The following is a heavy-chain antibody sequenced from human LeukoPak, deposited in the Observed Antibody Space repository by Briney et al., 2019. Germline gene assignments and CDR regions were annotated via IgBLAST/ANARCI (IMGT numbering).Heavy chain of an antibody. V-gene: IGHV3-53*01. Sequence: GGSLRLSCAASGFTVSSNYMSWVRQAPGKGLEWVSVIYSGGSTYYADSVKGRFTISRDNSKNTLYLQMNSLRAEDTAVYYCAKTYGSGGPERGYFDYWGQGTLVTVSS. J-gene: IGHJ4*02. D-gene: IGHD3-10*01. CDR2: IYSGGST. CDR1: GFTVSSNY. CDR3: AKTYGSGGPERGYFDY.